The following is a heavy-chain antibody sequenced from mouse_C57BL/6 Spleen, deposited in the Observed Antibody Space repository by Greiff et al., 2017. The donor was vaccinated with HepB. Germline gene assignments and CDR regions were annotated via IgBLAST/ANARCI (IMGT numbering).Heavy chain of an antibody. V-gene: IGHV1-4*01. CDR1: GYTFTSYT. J-gene: IGHJ1*03. CDR3: AREVYYYGSSLYWYFDV. Sequence: VKLQESGAELARPGASVKMSCKASGYTFTSYTMHWVKQRPGQGLEWIGYINPSSGYTKYNQKFKDKATLTADKSSSTAYMQLSSLTSEDSAVYYCAREVYYYGSSLYWYFDVWGTGTTVTVSS. D-gene: IGHD1-1*01. CDR2: INPSSGYT.